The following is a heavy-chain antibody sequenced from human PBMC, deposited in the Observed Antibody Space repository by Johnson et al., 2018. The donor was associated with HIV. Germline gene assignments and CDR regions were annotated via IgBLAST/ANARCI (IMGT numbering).Heavy chain of an antibody. CDR3: AREALDGPGDDAFDI. CDR2: IRYDGSTQ. CDR1: EFRLSNYA. Sequence: QMQLVESGGGLVQPGRSLTIYCAVSEFRLSNYAMHWVRLGPGKGLQWVAYIRYDGSTQSYADSVKGRFTISRDNAKNFLYLQMNSLRAEDTALYYCAREALDGPGDDAFDIWGQGTMVTVSS. D-gene: IGHD5-24*01. J-gene: IGHJ3*02. V-gene: IGHV3-33*08.